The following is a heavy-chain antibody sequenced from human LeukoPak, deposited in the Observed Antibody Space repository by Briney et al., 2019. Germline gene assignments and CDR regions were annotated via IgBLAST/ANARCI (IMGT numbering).Heavy chain of an antibody. CDR3: ATSRGYNSGDRALVLPPSPID. V-gene: IGHV3-23*01. J-gene: IGHJ4*02. CDR1: GFTFRSYA. CDR2: ISGSGRST. D-gene: IGHD5-18*01. Sequence: GGSLRLSCAASGFTFRSYAMNWVRQAPGKGLEWVTVISGSGRSTYYADSVKGRFTISRDNSKNTLYLQMNSLRAEDTAAYYCATSRGYNSGDRALVLPPSPIDWGQGTLVTVSS.